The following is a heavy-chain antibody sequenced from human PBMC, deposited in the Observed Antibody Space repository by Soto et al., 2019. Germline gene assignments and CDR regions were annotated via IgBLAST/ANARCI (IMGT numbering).Heavy chain of an antibody. V-gene: IGHV3-11*06. CDR3: ARVAVVTAAGTSDY. CDR1: GFTFSDYY. D-gene: IGHD6-13*01. CDR2: ISGTSDSI. J-gene: IGHJ4*02. Sequence: WGSLRLSCAASGFTFSDYYIIFIRHFPGKGLEWVAYISGTSDSIPYADSVKGRFTISRDNAKNSLYLQMNSLRAEDTAVYYCARVAVVTAAGTSDYWGQGTLVTVSS.